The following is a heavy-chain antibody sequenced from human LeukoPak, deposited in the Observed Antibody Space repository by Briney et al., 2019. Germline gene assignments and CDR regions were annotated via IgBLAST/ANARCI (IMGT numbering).Heavy chain of an antibody. V-gene: IGHV3-15*01. CDR2: IKSKTDGWTT. CDR1: GFTFSNAW. D-gene: IGHD3-9*01. Sequence: PGGSLRLSCAASGFTFSNAWMSWVRQAPGKGLEWVGRIKSKTDGWTTDYAAPVKGRCNISRGDSKNTLYLQMNSLKTEDTAVYYCTRDRRYYDILTAYSYYFDYWGQGTLVTVSS. J-gene: IGHJ4*02. CDR3: TRDRRYYDILTAYSYYFDY.